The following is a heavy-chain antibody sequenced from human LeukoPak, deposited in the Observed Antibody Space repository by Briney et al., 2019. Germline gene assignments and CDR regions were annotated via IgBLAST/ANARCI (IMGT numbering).Heavy chain of an antibody. J-gene: IGHJ4*02. CDR2: INPNSGGT. CDR3: ARDMYSSGYDY. V-gene: IGHV1-2*04. Sequence: ASVKVSCKVSGYTLTELSMHWVRQAPGQGLEWMGWINPNSGGTNYAQKLQGWVTMTRDTSISTAYMELSRLRSDDTAVYYCARDMYSSGYDYWGQGTLVTVSS. D-gene: IGHD6-19*01. CDR1: GYTLTELS.